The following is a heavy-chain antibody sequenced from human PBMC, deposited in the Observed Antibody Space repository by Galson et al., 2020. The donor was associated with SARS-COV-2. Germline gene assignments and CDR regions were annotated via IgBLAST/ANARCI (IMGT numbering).Heavy chain of an antibody. CDR2: IWNDGSNK. Sequence: TGGSLRLSCEPSGFTFSTYGMAWVRQAPGKGLEWVAVIWNDGSNKYYADSVKGRFIISRDNSKNTLYLQLNSGRADDTAVYYCGRGSSSHAFDIWGQGTMVTVSS. CDR3: GRGSSSHAFDI. D-gene: IGHD3-10*01. J-gene: IGHJ3*02. V-gene: IGHV3-33*01. CDR1: GFTFSTYG.